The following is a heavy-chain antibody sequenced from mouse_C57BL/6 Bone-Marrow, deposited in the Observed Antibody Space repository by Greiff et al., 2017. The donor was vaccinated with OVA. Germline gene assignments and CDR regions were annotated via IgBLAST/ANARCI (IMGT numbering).Heavy chain of an antibody. CDR2: IDPSDSYT. V-gene: IGHV1-69*01. CDR1: GYTFTSYW. Sequence: VQLQQPGAELVMPGASVKLSCKASGYTFTSYWMHWVKQRPGQGLEWIGEIDPSDSYTNYNQKFKGKSTLTVDKSSSTAYMQLSSLTSADSAVFYCATETTVVDWYFDYWGTGTTVTVSS. CDR3: ATETTVVDWYFDY. D-gene: IGHD1-1*01. J-gene: IGHJ1*03.